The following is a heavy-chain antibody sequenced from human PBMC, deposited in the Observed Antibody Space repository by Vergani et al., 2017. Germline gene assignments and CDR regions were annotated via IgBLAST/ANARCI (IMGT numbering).Heavy chain of an antibody. V-gene: IGHV4-61*02. CDR3: ARGETRTDWFDP. Sequence: QVQLHESGPGLVKPSATLSLICSASGVSMQSGSFYWTWIRQTAERRLEWLGRVYPGGTTNYNPSLNGRVNIFVDKSKNILSLRLNSVPAADTAVYYCARGETRTDWFDPWGEGTLVTVSS. CDR2: VYPGGTT. D-gene: IGHD3/OR15-3a*01. CDR1: GVSMQSGSFY. J-gene: IGHJ5*02.